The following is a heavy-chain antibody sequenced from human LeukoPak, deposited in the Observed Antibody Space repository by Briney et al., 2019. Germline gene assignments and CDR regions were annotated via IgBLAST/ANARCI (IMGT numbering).Heavy chain of an antibody. V-gene: IGHV3-30*02. Sequence: GGSLRLSCAASGFTVSSNYMSWVRQAPGKGLEWVAFIRYDGSNKYYADSVKGRFTISRDNSKNTLYLQMNSLRAEDTAVYYCAKDPLPGSSAPTFDYWGQGTLVTVSS. J-gene: IGHJ4*02. CDR3: AKDPLPGSSAPTFDY. CDR2: IRYDGSNK. D-gene: IGHD3-10*01. CDR1: GFTVSSNY.